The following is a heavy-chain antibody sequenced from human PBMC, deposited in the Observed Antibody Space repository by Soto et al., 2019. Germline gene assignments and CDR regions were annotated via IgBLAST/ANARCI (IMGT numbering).Heavy chain of an antibody. J-gene: IGHJ5*02. CDR3: ARDFSSGWPSGWFDP. V-gene: IGHV1-2*02. CDR1: GYTFTGYY. Sequence: ASVKVSCKASGYTFTGYYMHWVRQAPGQGLEWMGWINPNSGGTNCAQKFQGRVTMTRDTSISTAYMELSRLRSDDTAVYYCARDFSSGWPSGWFDPWGQGTLVTVSS. CDR2: INPNSGGT. D-gene: IGHD6-19*01.